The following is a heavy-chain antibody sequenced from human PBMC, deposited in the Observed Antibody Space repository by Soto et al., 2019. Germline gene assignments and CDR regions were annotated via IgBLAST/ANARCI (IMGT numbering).Heavy chain of an antibody. V-gene: IGHV3-74*01. Sequence: EVQLVESGGGLVQPGGSLRLSCEASGFTFSNYWFHWVRQAPGKGLVWVSRTNQHGTIIDYADFAKGRFTISRDNAKNMLYLKINSRRAEDRVVFYCKRDRGGGGGFWGQGTLVTVSS. CDR1: GFTFSNYW. CDR3: KRDRGGGGGF. CDR2: TNQHGTII. D-gene: IGHD3-16*01. J-gene: IGHJ4*02.